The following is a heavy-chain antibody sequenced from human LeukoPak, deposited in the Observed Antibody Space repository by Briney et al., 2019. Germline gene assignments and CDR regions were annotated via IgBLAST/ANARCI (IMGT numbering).Heavy chain of an antibody. CDR3: ASIVDTAIDY. CDR2: IYYSGST. D-gene: IGHD5-18*01. V-gene: IGHV4-59*01. CDR1: GGSISSYY. J-gene: IGHJ4*02. Sequence: SETLSLTCTVSGGSISSYYWSWIRQPPGKGLEWIGHIYYSGSTNYNPSLKSRVTISVDTSKNQFSLKLSSVTAADTAVYYCASIVDTAIDYWGQGTLVTVSS.